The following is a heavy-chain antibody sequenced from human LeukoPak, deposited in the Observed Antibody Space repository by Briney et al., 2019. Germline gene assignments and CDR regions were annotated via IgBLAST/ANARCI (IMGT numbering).Heavy chain of an antibody. Sequence: ASVKVSCKASGYTFVDYYMYWVRQAPGQGFEWIGWLNPRGGATKYAQKFQARVTMTRDTSTSTGYMELTRLTSDDTAVYYCARDHRLGRTGYDMPADWGQGTRVIVSS. CDR1: GYTFVDYY. D-gene: IGHD5-12*01. CDR3: ARDHRLGRTGYDMPAD. V-gene: IGHV1-2*02. CDR2: LNPRGGAT. J-gene: IGHJ4*02.